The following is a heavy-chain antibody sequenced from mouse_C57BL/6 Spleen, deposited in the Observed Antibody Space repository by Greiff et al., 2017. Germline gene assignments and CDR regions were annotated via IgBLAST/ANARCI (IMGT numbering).Heavy chain of an antibody. CDR1: GFNIKDYY. Sequence: EVQLQQSGAELVKPGASVKLSCTASGFNIKDYYMHWVKQRTEQGLEWIGRIDPEDGETKYAQKFQGKATITADTSSNTAYLQLSSLTSEDTAVYYCARGYSYGSSGRYFDVWGTGTTVTVSS. J-gene: IGHJ1*03. CDR3: ARGYSYGSSGRYFDV. D-gene: IGHD1-1*01. V-gene: IGHV14-2*01. CDR2: IDPEDGET.